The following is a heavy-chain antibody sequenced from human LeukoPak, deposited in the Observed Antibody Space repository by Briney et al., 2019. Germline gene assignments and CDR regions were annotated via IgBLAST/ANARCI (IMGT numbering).Heavy chain of an antibody. CDR3: ARADSSGYLRYFDY. CDR2: ISSNGGST. Sequence: PGGSLRLSCAASGFTFSSYAMHWVRQAPGKGLEFVSAISSNGGSTYYANPVKGRFTISRDNSKNTLYLQMGSLRAEDTAVYYCARADSSGYLRYFDYWGQGTLVTVSS. CDR1: GFTFSSYA. V-gene: IGHV3-64*01. D-gene: IGHD3-22*01. J-gene: IGHJ4*02.